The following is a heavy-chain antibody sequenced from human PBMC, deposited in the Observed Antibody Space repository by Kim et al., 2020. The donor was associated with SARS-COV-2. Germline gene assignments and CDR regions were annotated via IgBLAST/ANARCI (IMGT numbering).Heavy chain of an antibody. V-gene: IGHV3-11*01. CDR1: GFTFSDYY. CDR2: ISSSGSTI. D-gene: IGHD2-2*01. CDR3: ARDDFSSTSCKNPTGGYYYYGMDV. J-gene: IGHJ6*02. Sequence: GGSLRLSCAASGFTFSDYYMSWIRQAPGKGLEWVSYISSSGSTIYYADSVKGRFTISRDNAKNSLYLQMNSLRAEDTAVYYCARDDFSSTSCKNPTGGYYYYGMDVWGQGTTVTVSS.